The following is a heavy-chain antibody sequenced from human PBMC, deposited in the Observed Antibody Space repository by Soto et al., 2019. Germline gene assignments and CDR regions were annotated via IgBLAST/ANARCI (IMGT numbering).Heavy chain of an antibody. D-gene: IGHD5-12*01. CDR2: INPNGGVT. CDR1: GDSFNDYY. J-gene: IGHJ6*03. V-gene: IGHV1-2*04. Sequence: QVQLVQAGAEVRKPGASVTVSCRSSGDSFNDYYIHWVRQAPGQGRERMGWINPNGGVTKYAQKFQGWVSMTRDTSIRTVYKQLSRLRSDDTAVYYCARESGGATATLDYYYFYMDVWGTGTTVTVSS. CDR3: ARESGGATATLDYYYFYMDV.